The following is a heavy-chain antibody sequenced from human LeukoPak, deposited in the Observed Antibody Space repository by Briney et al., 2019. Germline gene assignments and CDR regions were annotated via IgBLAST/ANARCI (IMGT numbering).Heavy chain of an antibody. J-gene: IGHJ5*02. CDR1: GGSISSSNW. Sequence: PSETLSLTCAVSGGSISSSNWWSWVRQPPGKGLEWIGEIYHSGSTNYNPSLKSRVTISLDKSKNQFSLKLSSVTAADTAVYYCARGPRSSSWIGARDHAWGQGTLVTVSS. D-gene: IGHD6-13*01. CDR3: ARGPRSSSWIGARDHA. V-gene: IGHV4-4*02. CDR2: IYHSGST.